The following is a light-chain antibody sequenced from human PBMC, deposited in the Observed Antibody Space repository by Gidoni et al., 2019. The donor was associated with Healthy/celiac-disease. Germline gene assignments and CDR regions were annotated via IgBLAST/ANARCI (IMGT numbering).Light chain of an antibody. CDR2: GAS. V-gene: IGKV3-20*01. J-gene: IGKJ3*01. CDR1: QSVSSSY. CDR3: QRYGSSLFT. Sequence: DIVLTQSPGTLSLSPGERATLSCRASQSVSSSYLAWYQQKPGQAPRLLIYGASSRATGIPDRFSGSGSGTDFTLTISRLEPEDFAVYYCQRYGSSLFTFGPGTKVDIK.